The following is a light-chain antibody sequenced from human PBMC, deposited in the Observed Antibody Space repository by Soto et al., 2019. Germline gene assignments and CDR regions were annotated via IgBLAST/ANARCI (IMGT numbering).Light chain of an antibody. J-gene: IGLJ3*02. V-gene: IGLV2-8*01. CDR2: EVT. CDR3: CSYAGNNNWV. Sequence: QSVLTQPPSASGCPGHSVTISCTGTSSDVGGRNYVSWYQQHPGKAPKVMIYEVTKRPSGVPDRFSGSKSGNTASLTVSGLQAEDEADYYCCSYAGNNNWVFGGGTQLTVL. CDR1: SSDVGGRNY.